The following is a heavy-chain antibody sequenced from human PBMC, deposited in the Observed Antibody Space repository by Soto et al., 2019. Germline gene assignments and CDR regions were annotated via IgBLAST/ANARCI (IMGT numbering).Heavy chain of an antibody. CDR2: IYYSGST. Sequence: QVQLQESGPGLVKPSETLSLTCTVSGGSISSYYWSWIRQPPGKGLEWIGYIYYSGSTNYNPSLKRRVTISVDTTKNQFSLKLSSVTAADTAVYYCARDRDYYGDYGGDGGGMDVWGQGTTVTVSS. D-gene: IGHD4-17*01. CDR1: GGSISSYY. CDR3: ARDRDYYGDYGGDGGGMDV. V-gene: IGHV4-59*01. J-gene: IGHJ6*02.